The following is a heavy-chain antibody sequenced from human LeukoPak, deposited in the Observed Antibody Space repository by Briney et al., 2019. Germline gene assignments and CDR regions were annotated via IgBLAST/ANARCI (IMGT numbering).Heavy chain of an antibody. CDR2: IYSGGST. D-gene: IGHD6-13*01. Sequence: GGSLRLSCAASGFTVSSNYMSWVRQAPGKGLEWVSVIYSGGSTYYADSVKGRFTISRDNSKNTLYLQMNSLRAEDTAMYYCARDKEQLVSDYWGQGTLVTASS. V-gene: IGHV3-66*01. CDR3: ARDKEQLVSDY. J-gene: IGHJ4*02. CDR1: GFTVSSNY.